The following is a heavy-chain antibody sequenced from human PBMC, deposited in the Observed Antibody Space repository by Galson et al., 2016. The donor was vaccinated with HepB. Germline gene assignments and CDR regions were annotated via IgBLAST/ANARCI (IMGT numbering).Heavy chain of an antibody. CDR3: AWGPFLYSSSWYYFDY. D-gene: IGHD6-13*01. CDR2: INWNGGST. V-gene: IGHV3-20*01. Sequence: SLRLSCAASGFTFDDHGLSWVRQVPGKGLEWVSGINWNGGSTGYADSVKGRFTISRDNAKNSLYLQMNSLRAEDTALYHCAWGPFLYSSSWYYFDYWGQGTLVTVSS. J-gene: IGHJ4*02. CDR1: GFTFDDHG.